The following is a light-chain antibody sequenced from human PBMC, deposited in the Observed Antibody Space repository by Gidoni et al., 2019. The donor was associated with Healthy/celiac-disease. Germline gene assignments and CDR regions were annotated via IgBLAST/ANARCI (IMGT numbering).Light chain of an antibody. Sequence: EIVLTQSPATLSLSPGERATLSCRASQSVSSYLAWYQQKPGQASRLLIYDASNRATGIPARLSGSGSGTDFTLTISSLEPEDFAVYYCQQRSNWPQEPLFGPGTKVDIK. J-gene: IGKJ3*01. CDR2: DAS. V-gene: IGKV3-11*01. CDR1: QSVSSY. CDR3: QQRSNWPQEPL.